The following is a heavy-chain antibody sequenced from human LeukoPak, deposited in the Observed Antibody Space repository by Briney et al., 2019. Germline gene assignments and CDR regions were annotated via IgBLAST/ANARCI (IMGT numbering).Heavy chain of an antibody. Sequence: SVKVSCKASGGTFSSYAISWVRQAPGQGLEWMGGIIPIFGTANYAQKFQGRVTITADESTSTAYMELSSLRSEDTAVYYCANRRRGWYYFDYWGQGTLVTVSS. J-gene: IGHJ4*02. CDR2: IIPIFGTA. CDR3: ANRRRGWYYFDY. D-gene: IGHD6-19*01. CDR1: GGTFSSYA. V-gene: IGHV1-69*13.